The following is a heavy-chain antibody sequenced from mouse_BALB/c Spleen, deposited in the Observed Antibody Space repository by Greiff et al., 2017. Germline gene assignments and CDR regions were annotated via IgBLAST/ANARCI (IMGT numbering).Heavy chain of an antibody. J-gene: IGHJ3*01. CDR1: GFTFSDYG. CDR3: ATGAWFAY. Sequence: EVMLVESGGGLVQPGGSRKLSCAASGFTFSDYGMAWVRQAPGKGPEWVAFISNLAYSIYYADTVTGRFTISRENAKNTLYLEMSSLRSEDTAMYYCATGAWFAYWGQGTLVAVSA. V-gene: IGHV5-15*02. D-gene: IGHD4-1*01. CDR2: ISNLAYSI.